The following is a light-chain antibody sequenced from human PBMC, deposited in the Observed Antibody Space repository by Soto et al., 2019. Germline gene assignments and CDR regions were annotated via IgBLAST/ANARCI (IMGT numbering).Light chain of an antibody. CDR1: QSVSGW. J-gene: IGKJ5*01. CDR3: QQLFDSPIT. V-gene: IGKV1-5*01. Sequence: DIQMTQSHSTLSASQGETVTVTCRASQSVSGWLAWYQQKPGEAPKLLIYAASTLESGVPSRFSATVSGTEFSLTITSLQPEDFATYYCQQLFDSPITFGQGTRLET. CDR2: AAS.